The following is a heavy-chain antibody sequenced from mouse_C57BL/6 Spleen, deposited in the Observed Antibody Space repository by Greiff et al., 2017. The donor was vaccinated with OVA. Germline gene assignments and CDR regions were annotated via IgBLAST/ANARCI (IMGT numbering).Heavy chain of an antibody. CDR2: IDPSDSYT. CDR1: GYTFTSYW. Sequence: QVQLQQPGAELVKPGASVKLSCKASGYTFTSYWMQWVKQRPGQGLEWIGEIDPSDSYTNYNQKFKGKATLTVYTSSLTAYMQLSSLTSEDSAVYYCARGTTVAYYWGQGTTLTVSS. V-gene: IGHV1-50*01. CDR3: ARGTTVAYY. D-gene: IGHD1-1*01. J-gene: IGHJ2*01.